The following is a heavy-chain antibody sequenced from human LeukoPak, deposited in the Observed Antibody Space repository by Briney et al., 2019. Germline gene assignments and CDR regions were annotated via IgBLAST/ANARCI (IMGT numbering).Heavy chain of an antibody. D-gene: IGHD3-22*01. CDR2: ISSSSSYI. V-gene: IGHV3-21*01. CDR1: GFTFSSYS. J-gene: IGHJ4*02. Sequence: GGSLRLFCVASGFTFSSYSMNWARQAPGKVMEWVSSISSSSSYIYYADSVKGRFTISRDNAKNSLYLQMNSLRAEDTAVYYCARDPNYYDSSGYFDYWGQGTLVTVSS. CDR3: ARDPNYYDSSGYFDY.